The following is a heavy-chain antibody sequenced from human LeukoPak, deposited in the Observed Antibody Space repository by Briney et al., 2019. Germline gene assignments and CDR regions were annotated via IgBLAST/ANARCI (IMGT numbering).Heavy chain of an antibody. J-gene: IGHJ4*02. CDR3: ARVGSGWYDFDH. CDR1: GFSFSSYE. V-gene: IGHV3-48*03. D-gene: IGHD6-19*01. CDR2: ISSSGTAI. Sequence: PGGSLRLSCAASGFSFSSYEMNWVRRARGKGLEWVSYISSSGTAIFYADSVQGRFTISRDNAKNSLYLQMNSLRAEDTAVYYCARVGSGWYDFDHWGQGTLVTVSS.